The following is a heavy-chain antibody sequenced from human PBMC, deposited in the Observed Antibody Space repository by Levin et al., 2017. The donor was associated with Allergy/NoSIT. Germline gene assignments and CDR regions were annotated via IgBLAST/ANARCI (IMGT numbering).Heavy chain of an antibody. Sequence: SETLSLTCTVSGGSISSDSYYWVWIRQPPGKGLEWIGSIYYSGSTSYNPSLKSRVTISVDTSKNQFSLKLSSVTAADTAVYHCARSPKVRGVISTFDQWGKGTLVTVSS. CDR1: GGSISSDSYY. J-gene: IGHJ4*02. CDR3: ARSPKVRGVISTFDQ. D-gene: IGHD3-10*01. V-gene: IGHV4-39*01. CDR2: IYYSGST.